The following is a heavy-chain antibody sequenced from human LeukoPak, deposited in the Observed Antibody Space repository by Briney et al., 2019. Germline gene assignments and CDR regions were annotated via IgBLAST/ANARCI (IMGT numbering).Heavy chain of an antibody. V-gene: IGHV3-53*01. D-gene: IGHD3-10*01. CDR3: ARGGELVRGEFDY. J-gene: IGHJ4*02. CDR2: IYSGGST. Sequence: PGGSLRLSCAASGFTVSSNYMSWVRQAPGKGLEWVSVIYSGGSTYYADSVKGRFTISRDNAKNSLYLQMNSLRAEDTAVYYCARGGELVRGEFDYWGQGTLVTVSS. CDR1: GFTVSSNY.